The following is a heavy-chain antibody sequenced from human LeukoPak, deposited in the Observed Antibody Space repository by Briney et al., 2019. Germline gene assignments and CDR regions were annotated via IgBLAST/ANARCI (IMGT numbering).Heavy chain of an antibody. CDR1: GGAFSSYA. Sequence: ASVKVSCKASGGAFSSYAISWVRQAPGQGLEWMGGIIPIFGTANYAQKFQGRVTITADKSTSTAYMELSSLRSEDTAVYYCASFRNGYNYYFDYWGQGTLVTVSS. CDR3: ASFRNGYNYYFDY. V-gene: IGHV1-69*06. D-gene: IGHD5-24*01. CDR2: IIPIFGTA. J-gene: IGHJ4*02.